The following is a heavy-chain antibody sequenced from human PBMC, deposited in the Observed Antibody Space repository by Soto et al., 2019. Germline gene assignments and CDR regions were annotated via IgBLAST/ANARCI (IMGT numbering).Heavy chain of an antibody. CDR2: IRNKAYGYTT. CDR3: AKPGYTSDWRTLAY. V-gene: IGHV3-72*01. Sequence: EVQLVESGGGLVQPGGSLRLSCAASGFTFSDYDMDWVRQAPGKGLEWVGRIRNKAYGYTTEYAASVKGSFTVSRDNSKNSLYLQMNTLKADDAAMYYRAKPGYTSDWRTLAYWGRATRVTVSS. J-gene: IGHJ4*02. D-gene: IGHD6-19*01. CDR1: GFTFSDYD.